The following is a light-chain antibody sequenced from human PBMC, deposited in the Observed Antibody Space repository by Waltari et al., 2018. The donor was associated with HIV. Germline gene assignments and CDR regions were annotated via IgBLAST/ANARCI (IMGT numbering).Light chain of an antibody. Sequence: QSALAQPASVSGSPGQSITISCAGAVVDSGPEIYFSWYQHHPGRAPRLIIYMLSRRPSGVSDRFSGSRSDMSATLTISGLQSDDEAHYYCSSYSTITSLYVFGTGTKVTVL. V-gene: IGLV2-14*01. J-gene: IGLJ1*01. CDR3: SSYSTITSLYV. CDR2: MLS. CDR1: VVDSGPEIY.